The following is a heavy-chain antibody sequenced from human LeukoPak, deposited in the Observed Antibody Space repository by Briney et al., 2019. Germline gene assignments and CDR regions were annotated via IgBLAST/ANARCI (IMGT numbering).Heavy chain of an antibody. V-gene: IGHV3-23*01. CDR2: ISGSDGSP. CDR1: GFAFSRYA. D-gene: IGHD2/OR15-2a*01. Sequence: GGSLSLSCPASGFAFSRYAMSWVRQAAGKGLEWVSGISGSDGSPNYADSVKDRITISREHSKNTVLLQMNSLRAGDTAGYFCAKDSAKKYDDYWGQGTLVSVSS. J-gene: IGHJ4*02. CDR3: AKDSAKKYDDY.